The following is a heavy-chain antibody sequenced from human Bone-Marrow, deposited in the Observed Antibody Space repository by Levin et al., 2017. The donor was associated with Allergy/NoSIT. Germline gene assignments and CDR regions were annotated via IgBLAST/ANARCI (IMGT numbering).Heavy chain of an antibody. CDR1: GGTFSSYA. CDR2: IIPIFGTA. J-gene: IGHJ6*02. Sequence: GASVKVSCKASGGTFSSYAISWVRQAPGQGLEWMGGIIPIFGTANYAQKFQGRVTITADESTSTAYMELSSLRSEDTAVYYCARVEYCSGGSCYSGPYYYYYYGMDVWGQGTTVTVSS. CDR3: ARVEYCSGGSCYSGPYYYYYYGMDV. V-gene: IGHV1-69*13. D-gene: IGHD2-15*01.